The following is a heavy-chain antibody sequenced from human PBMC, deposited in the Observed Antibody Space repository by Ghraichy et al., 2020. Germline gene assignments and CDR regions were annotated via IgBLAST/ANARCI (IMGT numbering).Heavy chain of an antibody. CDR1: GFTFSSYA. Sequence: GESLNISCAASGFTFSSYAMSWVRQAPGKGLEWVSAISGSGGSTYYADSVKGRFTISRDNSKNTLYLQMNSLRAEDTAVYYCAKVSSGWYEGQFDPWGQGTLVTVSS. V-gene: IGHV3-23*01. D-gene: IGHD6-19*01. J-gene: IGHJ5*02. CDR2: ISGSGGST. CDR3: AKVSSGWYEGQFDP.